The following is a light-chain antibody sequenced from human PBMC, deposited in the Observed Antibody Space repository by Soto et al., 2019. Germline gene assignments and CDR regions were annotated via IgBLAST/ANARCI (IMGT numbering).Light chain of an antibody. CDR2: DAS. CDR1: QSISSW. V-gene: IGKV1-5*01. CDR3: QQYNSYSWT. Sequence: DIQMTQSPSTLSASVGDRVTITCRASQSISSWLAWYQQKPGKAPKLLIYDASSLESGVPSRFSGSGSGTEFTLTISSLQPDDFATDYCQQYNSYSWTFGQGTKVDNK. J-gene: IGKJ1*01.